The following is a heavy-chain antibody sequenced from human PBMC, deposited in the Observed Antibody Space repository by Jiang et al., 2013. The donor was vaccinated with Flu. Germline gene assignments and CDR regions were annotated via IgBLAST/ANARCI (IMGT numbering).Heavy chain of an antibody. CDR2: ISYDGNIK. J-gene: IGHJ4*02. CDR1: GFTFSSYG. Sequence: VQLLESGGGVVQPGKSLRLSCAVSGFTFSSYGMHWVRQAPGKGLEWVAIISYDGNIKYYSDSVKGRFTISRDNSKNALYLQMNSLGVDDTAVYYCARKNDMLRVPAALDYWGQGTLVTVS. V-gene: IGHV3-30*03. CDR3: ARKNDMLRVPAALDY. D-gene: IGHD2-2*01.